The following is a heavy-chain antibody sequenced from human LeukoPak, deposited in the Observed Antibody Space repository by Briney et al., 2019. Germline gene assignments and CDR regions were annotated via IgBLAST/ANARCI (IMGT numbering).Heavy chain of an antibody. CDR3: AREVKTPQIKPEWFDS. V-gene: IGHV4-61*02. CDR1: GGSISSGSYY. CDR2: IYSSGST. Sequence: PSETLSLTCTVSGGSISSGSYYWSWIRQPAGKGLEWIGRIYSSGSTNNNPSLNSRVTISVDTSKNQVSLKLKSVSAADTAVYYCAREVKTPQIKPEWFDSWGKGALVTVSS. J-gene: IGHJ5*01.